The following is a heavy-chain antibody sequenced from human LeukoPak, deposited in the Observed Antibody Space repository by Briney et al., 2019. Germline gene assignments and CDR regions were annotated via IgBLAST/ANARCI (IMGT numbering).Heavy chain of an antibody. CDR2: IYSGGST. J-gene: IGHJ4*02. CDR3: AKESRDGYGPPYFDY. Sequence: GGSLRLSCSASGFTVSSNYMTWVRQAPGKGLEWVSVIYSGGSTNYADSVKGRFTISRDNSKNTLYLQMNSLRAEDTAVYYCAKESRDGYGPPYFDYWGQGTLVTVSS. CDR1: GFTVSSNY. D-gene: IGHD5-24*01. V-gene: IGHV3-66*01.